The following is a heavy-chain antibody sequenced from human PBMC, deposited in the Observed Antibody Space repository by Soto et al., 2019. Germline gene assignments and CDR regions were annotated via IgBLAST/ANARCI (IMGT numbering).Heavy chain of an antibody. D-gene: IGHD2-21*02. CDR2: IYPGDSDT. CDR1: GYSFTSYW. J-gene: IGHJ6*03. Sequence: GESLKISCKGSGYSFTSYWIGWVRQMPGKGLEWMGIIYPGDSDTRYSPSFQGQVTISADKSISTAYLQWSSLKASDTAMYYCARRVTINIYAHYYYYYMDVWGKGTTVTVSS. V-gene: IGHV5-51*01. CDR3: ARRVTINIYAHYYYYYMDV.